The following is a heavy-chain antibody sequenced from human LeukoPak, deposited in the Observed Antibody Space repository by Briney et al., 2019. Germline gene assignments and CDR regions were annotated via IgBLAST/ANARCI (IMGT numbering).Heavy chain of an antibody. CDR3: GTIVGATGFDY. D-gene: IGHD1-26*01. Sequence: SSETLSLNCAVYGGSFSGYYWSWIRQPPGKGLEWIGEINHSGSTNYDPSLKSRVTISVDTSKNQFSLKLSSVTAADTAVYYCGTIVGATGFDYWGQGTLVTVSS. J-gene: IGHJ4*02. V-gene: IGHV4-34*01. CDR1: GGSFSGYY. CDR2: INHSGST.